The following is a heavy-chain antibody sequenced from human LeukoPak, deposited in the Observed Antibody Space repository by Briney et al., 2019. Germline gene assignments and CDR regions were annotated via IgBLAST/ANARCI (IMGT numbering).Heavy chain of an antibody. V-gene: IGHV3-9*01. D-gene: IGHD3-10*01. CDR3: AQAASGFGELDFDY. Sequence: SLRLSCAASGFTFDDYAMHWVRQAPGKGLEWVSGISWNSGSIGYADSVKGRFTISRDNAKNSLYLQMDSLRAEDTALYYCAQAASGFGELDFDYWGQGTLVTVSS. J-gene: IGHJ4*02. CDR1: GFTFDDYA. CDR2: ISWNSGSI.